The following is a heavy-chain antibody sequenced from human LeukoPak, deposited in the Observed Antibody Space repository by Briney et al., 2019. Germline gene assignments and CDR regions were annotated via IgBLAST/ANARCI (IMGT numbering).Heavy chain of an antibody. J-gene: IGHJ4*02. CDR1: GVSISSSSYY. D-gene: IGHD1-1*01. CDR2: MYYTGRT. V-gene: IGHV4-39*01. CDR3: ARQGATETFDY. Sequence: SETLSLTCPVSGVSISSSSYYWGWLRQPPGKGLEWLGHMYYTGRTYYNPSLKSRVIISVDTSKNQFSLKLSSVTAADTAVYYCARQGATETFDYWGQGTLVTVSS.